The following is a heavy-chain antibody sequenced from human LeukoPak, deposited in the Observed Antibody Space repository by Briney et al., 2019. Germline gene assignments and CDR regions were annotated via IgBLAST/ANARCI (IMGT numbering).Heavy chain of an antibody. CDR3: AREKTASDLEGTGY. D-gene: IGHD5-18*01. V-gene: IGHV4-59*01. J-gene: IGHJ4*02. CDR1: GASISDYY. CDR2: IHDTRST. Sequence: SETLSLTCNVSGASISDYYWSWIRQPPGEGLEWIGDIHDTRSTNYNPSLKSRVTISLDTPKNQFSLKVNFVTAADTAVYYCAREKTASDLEGTGYGGQGPLVTVSS.